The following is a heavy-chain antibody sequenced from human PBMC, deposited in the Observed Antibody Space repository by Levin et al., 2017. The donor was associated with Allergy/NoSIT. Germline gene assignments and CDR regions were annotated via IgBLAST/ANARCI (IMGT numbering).Heavy chain of an antibody. CDR1: GVSVTSGSYY. V-gene: IGHV4-61*01. CDR3: AREPDAFDI. Sequence: SQTLSLTCTVSGVSVTSGSYYWRWVRQPPGKGLEWIGYIYYNFSTNYNPSLKSRVTMSVDTSNNQFSLRLSSVTAADTAMYYCAREPDAFDIWGQGTMVTVSS. CDR2: IYYNFST. J-gene: IGHJ3*02.